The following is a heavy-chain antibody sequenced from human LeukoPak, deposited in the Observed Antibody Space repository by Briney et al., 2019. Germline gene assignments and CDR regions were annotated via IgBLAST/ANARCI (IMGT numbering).Heavy chain of an antibody. Sequence: ASVKASCKASGYTFTCYYMHWVRQAPGQGLEWMGRINPNSGGTNYAQKFQGRVTMTRNTSISTAYMELSRLRSDDTAVYYCASAVTINFDYWGQGTLVTVSS. CDR2: INPNSGGT. CDR1: GYTFTCYY. V-gene: IGHV1-2*06. CDR3: ASAVTINFDY. D-gene: IGHD4-17*01. J-gene: IGHJ4*02.